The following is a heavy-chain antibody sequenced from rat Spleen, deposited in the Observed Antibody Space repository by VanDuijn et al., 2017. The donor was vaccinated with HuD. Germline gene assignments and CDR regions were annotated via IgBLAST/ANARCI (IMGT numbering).Heavy chain of an antibody. Sequence: QVQLKESGPGLVQPSQTLSLTCTVSGFFLTSYNLHWVRQPPGKGLEWMGRMRYNGDTSYNSALKSRLSISRDTSKNQVFLKMNSLQTDDTGTYYCTRGGDYYRYFDYWGQGVMVTVSS. J-gene: IGHJ2*01. V-gene: IGHV2-63*01. CDR3: TRGGDYYRYFDY. D-gene: IGHD1-1*01. CDR2: MRYNGDT. CDR1: GFFLTSYN.